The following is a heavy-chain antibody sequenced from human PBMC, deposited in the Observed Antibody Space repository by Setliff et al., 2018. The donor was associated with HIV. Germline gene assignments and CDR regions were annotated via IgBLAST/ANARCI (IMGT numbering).Heavy chain of an antibody. CDR3: ARAVCPSLNWYSCLNY. J-gene: IGHJ4*01. D-gene: IGHD2-15*01. CDR1: DGSFSGYS. CDR2: FSRCGST. V-gene: IGHV4-34*01. Sequence: SETMSLTCGVDDGSFSGYSCSWIRQSPGKGLEWIGEFSRCGSTTSNPSLTGRVCVSVDTSKSQFSLKLTNVTAADAAVYYCARAVCPSLNWYSCLNYWGHGSLVTVSS.